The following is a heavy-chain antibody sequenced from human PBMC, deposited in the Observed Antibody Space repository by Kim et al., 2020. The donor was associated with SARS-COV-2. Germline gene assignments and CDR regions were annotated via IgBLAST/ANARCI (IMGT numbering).Heavy chain of an antibody. CDR3: ARGSVAGTGI. J-gene: IGHJ4*02. V-gene: IGHV1-8*01. Sequence: NTGYAQKFQGRVTMTRNTSISTAYMELSSLRSEDTAVYYCARGSVAGTGIWGQGTLVTVSS. D-gene: IGHD6-19*01. CDR2: NT.